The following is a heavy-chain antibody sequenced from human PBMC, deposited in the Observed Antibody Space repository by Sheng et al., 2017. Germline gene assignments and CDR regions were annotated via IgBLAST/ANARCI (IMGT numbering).Heavy chain of an antibody. CDR2: INHSGST. V-gene: IGHV4-34*01. CDR1: GGSFSGYY. CDR3: ARGLKLYGSGSYYVPFDY. D-gene: IGHD3-10*01. Sequence: QVQLQQWGAGLLKPSETLSLTCAVYGGSFSGYYWSWIRQPPGKGLEWIGEINHSGSTNYNPSLKSRVTISVDTSKNQFSLKLSSVTAADTAVYYCARGLKLYGSGSYYVPFDYWGQGTLVTVSS. J-gene: IGHJ4*02.